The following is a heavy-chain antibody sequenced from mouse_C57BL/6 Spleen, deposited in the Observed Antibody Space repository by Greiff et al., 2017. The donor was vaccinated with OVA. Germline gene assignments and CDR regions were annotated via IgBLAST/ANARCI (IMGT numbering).Heavy chain of an antibody. CDR2: IYPGSGNT. D-gene: IGHD2-4*01. CDR3: ASWDDYDGGFAY. J-gene: IGHJ3*01. Sequence: VQLQQSGPELVKPGASVKISCKASGYSFTSYYIHWVKQRPGQGLEWIGWIYPGSGNTKYNEKFKGKATLTADTSSSTAYMQLSSLTSEDSAVYYCASWDDYDGGFAYWGQGTLVTVSA. V-gene: IGHV1-66*01. CDR1: GYSFTSYY.